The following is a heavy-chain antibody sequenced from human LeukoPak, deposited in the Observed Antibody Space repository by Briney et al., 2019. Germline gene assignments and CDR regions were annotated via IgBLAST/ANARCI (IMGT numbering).Heavy chain of an antibody. Sequence: SGGSLRLSCAASGFTFSSYAMHWVRQAPGKGLEWVAVISYDGSNKYYADSVKGRFTISRDNSKNTLYLQMNSLRAEDTAVYYCARDKDSSSRYVKYWGQGTLVTVSS. CDR2: ISYDGSNK. V-gene: IGHV3-30*04. J-gene: IGHJ4*02. CDR1: GFTFSSYA. CDR3: ARDKDSSSRYVKY. D-gene: IGHD6-6*01.